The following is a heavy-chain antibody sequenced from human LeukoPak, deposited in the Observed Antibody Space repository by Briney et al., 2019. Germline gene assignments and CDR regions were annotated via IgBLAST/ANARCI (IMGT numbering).Heavy chain of an antibody. J-gene: IGHJ4*02. CDR2: IYYSGST. CDR3: ARAGILSPHYFFNY. D-gene: IGHD2/OR15-2a*01. Sequence: SETLSLTCTVSGGSISSYYWSWIRQPPGKGLEWIGYIYYSGSTNYNPSLKSRVTISVDTSKNQFSLKLSSVTAADTAVYYCARAGILSPHYFFNYWGQGTLVTVSS. V-gene: IGHV4-59*12. CDR1: GGSISSYY.